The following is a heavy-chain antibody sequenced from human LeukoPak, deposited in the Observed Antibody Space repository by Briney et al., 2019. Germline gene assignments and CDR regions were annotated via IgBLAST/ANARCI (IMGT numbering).Heavy chain of an antibody. D-gene: IGHD3-22*01. J-gene: IGHJ6*03. V-gene: IGHV6-1*01. Sequence: SQTLSLTCAISGDSVSSNSAAWNWIRQSPSRGLEWLGRTYYRSKWYNDYAVSVKSRITINPDTSKNQFSLQLNSVTPEDTAVYYCARVVLLGGYPYYYYYMDVWGKGTTVTVSS. CDR3: ARVVLLGGYPYYYYYMDV. CDR1: GDSVSSNSAA. CDR2: TYYRSKWYN.